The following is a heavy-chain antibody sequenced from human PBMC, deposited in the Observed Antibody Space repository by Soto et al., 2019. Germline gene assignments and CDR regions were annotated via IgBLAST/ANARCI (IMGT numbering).Heavy chain of an antibody. D-gene: IGHD3-3*01. CDR1: GFILSRYA. CDR3: ARGRYDFWSGYSYYYMDV. J-gene: IGHJ6*03. CDR2: IKQDGSEI. V-gene: IGHV3-7*01. Sequence: GGSLRLSCAASGFILSRYAMNWVRQAPGKGLEWVANIKQDGSEIYYVDSVKGRFTISRDNAKNSLYLQMNSLRAEDTAVYYCARGRYDFWSGYSYYYMDVWGKGTTVTVSS.